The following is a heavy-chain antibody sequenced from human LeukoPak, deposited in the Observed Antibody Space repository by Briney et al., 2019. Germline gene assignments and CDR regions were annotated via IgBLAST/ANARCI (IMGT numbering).Heavy chain of an antibody. CDR3: ARVRDYDVWSGYDYGMDV. V-gene: IGHV3-11*01. Sequence: PGGSLRLSCAASGFTFSDYYMSWIRQAPGKGLEWVSYISSSGSTTYYADSVKGRFTISRDNAKNSLYLQMNSLRAEDTAVYYCARVRDYDVWSGYDYGMDVWGQGTTVTVSS. CDR1: GFTFSDYY. CDR2: ISSSGSTT. J-gene: IGHJ6*02. D-gene: IGHD3-3*01.